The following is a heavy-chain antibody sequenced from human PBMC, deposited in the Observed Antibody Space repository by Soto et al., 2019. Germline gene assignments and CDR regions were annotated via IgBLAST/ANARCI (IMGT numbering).Heavy chain of an antibody. V-gene: IGHV4-39*01. CDR2: IYYSGST. J-gene: IGHJ5*02. Sequence: SETLSLTCTVSGGSISSSSYYWGWIRQPPGKGLEWIGSIYYSGSTYYNPSLKSRVTISVDTSKNQFSLKLSSVTAADTAVYYCASEIAARPDWFDPWGQGTLVTVSS. CDR3: ASEIAARPDWFDP. CDR1: GGSISSSSYY. D-gene: IGHD6-6*01.